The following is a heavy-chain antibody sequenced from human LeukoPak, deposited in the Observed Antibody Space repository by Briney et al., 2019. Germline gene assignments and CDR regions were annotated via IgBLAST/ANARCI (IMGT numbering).Heavy chain of an antibody. CDR3: AKETFDFWSGDNWFDP. D-gene: IGHD3-3*01. CDR2: ISGSGGST. V-gene: IGHV3-23*01. Sequence: QSGGSLRLSCAASGFTFSSYAMSWVRQAPGKGLEWVSAISGSGGSTYYADSVKGRFTISRDNSKNTLYLQMNSPRAEDTAVYYCAKETFDFWSGDNWFDPWGQGTLVTVSS. CDR1: GFTFSSYA. J-gene: IGHJ5*02.